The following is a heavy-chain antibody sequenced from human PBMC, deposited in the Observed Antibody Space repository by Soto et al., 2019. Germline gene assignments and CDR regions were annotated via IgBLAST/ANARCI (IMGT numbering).Heavy chain of an antibody. Sequence: SGPTLVNPTQTLTLTCTFSGFSLSTSGVGVGWTRQPPGKALEWLGIIYWDDDERYSPSLKSRVTITKDTSKNQLVLTMTNMDPVDTATYYCAHLPWQHLWPRAPVVYWGQGTPVTVSS. V-gene: IGHV2-5*02. CDR2: IYWDDDE. D-gene: IGHD5-18*01. CDR1: GFSLSTSGVG. J-gene: IGHJ4*02. CDR3: AHLPWQHLWPRAPVVY.